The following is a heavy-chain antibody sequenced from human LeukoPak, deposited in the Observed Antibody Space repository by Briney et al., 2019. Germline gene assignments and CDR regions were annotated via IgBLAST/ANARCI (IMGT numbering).Heavy chain of an antibody. CDR1: GGSIGNSPYY. D-gene: IGHD1-26*01. J-gene: IGHJ4*02. CDR3: ARNDRGRPADY. Sequence: PSETLSLTCNVSGGSIGNSPYYWGWIRQPPGKGLEWIGSMHYSGTTYHSPSLRSRVTISVDTSKNQFSLRLISVTAADTAVYYCARNDRGRPADYWGQGTLVTVSS. CDR2: MHYSGTT. V-gene: IGHV4-39*01.